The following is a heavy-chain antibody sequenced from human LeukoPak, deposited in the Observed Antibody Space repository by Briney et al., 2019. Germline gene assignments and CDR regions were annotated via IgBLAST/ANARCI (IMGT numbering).Heavy chain of an antibody. CDR3: ATGSGYYYSH. V-gene: IGHV3-33*01. D-gene: IGHD3-22*01. Sequence: PGGSLRLSCTASGFSFNTYGMHWVRQVPGKGLEWLAVTYGDGDNRYYADSVKARFTISRDDGRKTIYLQMNNLRDEDMAVHYCATGSGYYYSHWGQGILVTVSS. CDR1: GFSFNTYG. J-gene: IGHJ4*02. CDR2: TYGDGDNR.